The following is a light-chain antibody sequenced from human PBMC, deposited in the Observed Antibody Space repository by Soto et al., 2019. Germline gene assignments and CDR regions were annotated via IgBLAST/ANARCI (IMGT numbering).Light chain of an antibody. CDR1: SSDVGGYNY. CDR2: EVS. V-gene: IGLV2-14*01. Sequence: QSVLTQPASVSGSPGQPITISCTGTSSDVGGYNYVSWYQQHPGEVPKLMIYEVSNRPSGVSNRFSGSKSGNTASLTISGLQAEDEADYYCSSYTSSTTLYVFGTGTKVTVL. CDR3: SSYTSSTTLYV. J-gene: IGLJ1*01.